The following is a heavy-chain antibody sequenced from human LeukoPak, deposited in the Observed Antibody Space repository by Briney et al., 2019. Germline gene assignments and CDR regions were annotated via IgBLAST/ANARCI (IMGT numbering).Heavy chain of an antibody. V-gene: IGHV3-30*18. CDR3: AKDSNYDSSGSHFDY. D-gene: IGHD3-22*01. Sequence: GGSLRLSCAASGFTFSSYGMHWVRQAPGKGLEWVAVISYDGSNKDYADSVKGRFTISRDNSKNTLYLQMNSLRAEDTAVYYCAKDSNYDSSGSHFDYWGQGTLVTVSS. J-gene: IGHJ4*02. CDR2: ISYDGSNK. CDR1: GFTFSSYG.